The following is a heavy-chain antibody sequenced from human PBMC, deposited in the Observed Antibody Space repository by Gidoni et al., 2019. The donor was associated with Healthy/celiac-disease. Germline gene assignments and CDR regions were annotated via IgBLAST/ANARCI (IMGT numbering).Heavy chain of an antibody. CDR2: ISGSVGST. CDR3: AKRSSYGYSFDY. V-gene: IGHV3-23*04. D-gene: IGHD5-18*01. J-gene: IGHJ4*02. Sequence: EVQLVESGGGLVQPGGSLRLSCAASGFTFSSYAMSWVRQAPGKGLGWVSDISGSVGSTYYPDSVKGRFTISRDNSKNTLYLQMNSLRAEDTAVYYCAKRSSYGYSFDYWGQGTLVTVSS. CDR1: GFTFSSYA.